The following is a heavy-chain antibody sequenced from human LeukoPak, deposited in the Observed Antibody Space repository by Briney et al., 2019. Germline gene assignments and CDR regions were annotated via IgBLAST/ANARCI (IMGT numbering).Heavy chain of an antibody. V-gene: IGHV1-69*05. CDR2: IIPIFGTA. D-gene: IGHD4-17*01. J-gene: IGHJ1*01. CDR1: GGTFSSYA. CDR3: ARVARDYGDYGWYFQH. Sequence: SVKVSCKASGGTFSSYAISWVRQAPGQGLEWMGRIIPIFGTANYAQKFQGRVTITTDESTSTAYMELSSLRSEDTAVYYCARVARDYGDYGWYFQHWGQGTLVTVSS.